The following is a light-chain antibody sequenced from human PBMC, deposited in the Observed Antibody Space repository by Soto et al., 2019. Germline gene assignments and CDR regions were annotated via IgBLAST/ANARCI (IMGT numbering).Light chain of an antibody. V-gene: IGLV2-8*01. Sequence: QSALTQPPSASGSPGQSVTISCTGSRSDVGGYNSVSWYQHHPGEAPKLMIFEVTKRPSGVPDRFSGSKSGNTASLTVSGLQAEDEADYYCSSYASSNNLLFGGGTQVTVL. CDR2: EVT. CDR1: RSDVGGYNS. CDR3: SSYASSNNLL. J-gene: IGLJ2*01.